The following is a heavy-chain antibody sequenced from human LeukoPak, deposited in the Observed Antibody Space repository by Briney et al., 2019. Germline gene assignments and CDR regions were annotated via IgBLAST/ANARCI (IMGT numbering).Heavy chain of an antibody. V-gene: IGHV3-21*06. D-gene: IGHD1-26*01. CDR1: GFTFSSYT. Sequence: GGSLRLSCEASGFTFSSYTLNWVGQAQGKGLEWVSSIGSYANYIDYEDSVKGRFTISRDNAKNSLYLQMNSLRGEDTAVYYCARDNAGSYFVDYWGQGILVTVSS. J-gene: IGHJ4*02. CDR3: ARDNAGSYFVDY. CDR2: IGSYANYI.